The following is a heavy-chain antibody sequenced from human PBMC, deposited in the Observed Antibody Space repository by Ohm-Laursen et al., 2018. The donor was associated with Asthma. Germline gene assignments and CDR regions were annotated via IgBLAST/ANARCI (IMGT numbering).Heavy chain of an antibody. CDR1: GFSFSSYS. V-gene: IGHV3-7*01. J-gene: IGHJ6*02. CDR2: INQDGSVK. D-gene: IGHD1-1*01. CDR3: AVRTTSAGFDV. Sequence: SLRLSCSAFGFSFSSYSMNWGRQAPGKGLEWVANINQDGSVKYYVDSVKGRFTISRDNAKNSLYLQMNSLRAQDTAVYYCAVRTTSAGFDVWGQGTTATVSS.